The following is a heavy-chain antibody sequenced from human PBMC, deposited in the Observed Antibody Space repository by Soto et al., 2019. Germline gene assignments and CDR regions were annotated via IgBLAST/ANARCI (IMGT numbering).Heavy chain of an antibody. D-gene: IGHD5-18*01. Sequence: SGGSLRLSCAASGFTFDDYTMHWVRQAPGKGLEWVSLISWDGGSTYYADSVKGRFTISRDNSKNSLYLQMNSLRTEDTALYYCAKDKGGLVQLWPYGMDVWGQGTTVTVSS. CDR2: ISWDGGST. CDR1: GFTFDDYT. J-gene: IGHJ6*02. CDR3: AKDKGGLVQLWPYGMDV. V-gene: IGHV3-43*01.